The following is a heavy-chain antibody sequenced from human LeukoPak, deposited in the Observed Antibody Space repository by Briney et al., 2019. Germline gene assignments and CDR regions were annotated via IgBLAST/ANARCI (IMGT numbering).Heavy chain of an antibody. CDR3: ARVRSSTSPYFDY. V-gene: IGHV3-11*01. D-gene: IGHD2-2*01. CDR2: ISSSGSTI. J-gene: IGHJ4*02. Sequence: RQAPGXGLEGVSYISSSGSTIYYADSVKGRFTISRDNAKNSLYLQMNSLRAEDTAVYYCARVRSSTSPYFDYWGQGTLVTVSS.